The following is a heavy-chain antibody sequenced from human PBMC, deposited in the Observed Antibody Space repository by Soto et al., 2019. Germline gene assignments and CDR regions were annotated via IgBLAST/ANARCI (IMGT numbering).Heavy chain of an antibody. CDR2: IYYSGST. J-gene: IGHJ4*02. CDR1: GGSVSSGSYY. D-gene: IGHD1-26*01. V-gene: IGHV4-61*01. Sequence: PSETLSLTCTVSGGSVSSGSYYWSWIRQPPGKGLEWIGHIYYSGSTNYNPSLKSRVTISVDTSKNQFSLKLSSVTAADTAVYYCAREGRWDPTYYFDYWGQGTLVTVSS. CDR3: AREGRWDPTYYFDY.